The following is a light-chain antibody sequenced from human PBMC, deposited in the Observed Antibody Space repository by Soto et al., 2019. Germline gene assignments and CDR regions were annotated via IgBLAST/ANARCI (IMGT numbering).Light chain of an antibody. CDR3: QQYGTSPS. V-gene: IGKV3-20*01. CDR1: QSVSSSS. CDR2: GAS. J-gene: IGKJ3*01. Sequence: TQSPSTLSLSPGERATLSCSASQSVSSSSLAWYQHQPGQAPRLLIYGASTRATGIPDRFSGSGSGTDFTLTISRLEPEDFAVYYCQQYGTSPSFGPGTKVDIK.